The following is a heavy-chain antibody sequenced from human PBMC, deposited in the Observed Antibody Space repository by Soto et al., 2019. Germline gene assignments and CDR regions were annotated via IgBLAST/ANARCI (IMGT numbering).Heavy chain of an antibody. Sequence: QVQLVESGGGVVQPGRSLRLSCAASGFTFSSYGMHWVRQAPGKGLEWVAVISYDGSNKYYADSVKGRFTISRDNSKNTLYLQMNSLRAEDTAVDYCAKFRDSYAQYFDYWGQGTLVTVSS. J-gene: IGHJ4*02. D-gene: IGHD5-18*01. CDR3: AKFRDSYAQYFDY. CDR2: ISYDGSNK. V-gene: IGHV3-30*18. CDR1: GFTFSSYG.